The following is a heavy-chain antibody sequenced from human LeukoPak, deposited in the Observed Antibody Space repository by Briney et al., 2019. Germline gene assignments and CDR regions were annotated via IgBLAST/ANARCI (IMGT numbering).Heavy chain of an antibody. J-gene: IGHJ4*02. Sequence: GESLKISCRVSGYIFTNYWIGWVRQMPGKGLEWMGIIYLGDSETRYSPSFQGQVTISADKSISTAYLQWSSLKASDTAMYYCARHPSYTRGWPLDYWGQGTLVTVSS. V-gene: IGHV5-51*01. CDR1: GYIFTNYW. CDR3: ARHPSYTRGWPLDY. CDR2: IYLGDSET. D-gene: IGHD6-19*01.